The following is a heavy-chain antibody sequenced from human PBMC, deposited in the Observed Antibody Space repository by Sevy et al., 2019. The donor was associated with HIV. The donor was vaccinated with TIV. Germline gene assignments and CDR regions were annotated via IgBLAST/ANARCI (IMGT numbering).Heavy chain of an antibody. CDR1: GFTVSSNY. D-gene: IGHD6-13*01. CDR3: ARDPRKGIAAAGTYGMDV. CDR2: IYGGGST. Sequence: GGSLRLSCAASGFTVSSNYMSWVRQAPGKGLEWVSVIYGGGSTYYADSVKGRFTISRDNSKNTRYLQMNSLRAEDTAVYYCARDPRKGIAAAGTYGMDVWGQGTTVTVSS. J-gene: IGHJ6*02. V-gene: IGHV3-53*01.